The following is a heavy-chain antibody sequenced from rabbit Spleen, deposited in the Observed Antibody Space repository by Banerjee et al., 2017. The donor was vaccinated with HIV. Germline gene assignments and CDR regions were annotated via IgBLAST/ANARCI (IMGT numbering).Heavy chain of an antibody. Sequence: QLTETGGDLVQPGGSLTLSCKASGFDFTNYYISWVRQAPGKGLEWIGIIYSAKGSTDYASWVNGRFTISSDNAQNTLYLQLSSLTAADTATYFCVRDQAGDADYGPYYLNLWGPGTLVTVS. CDR3: VRDQAGDADYGPYYLNL. D-gene: IGHD2-1*01. CDR2: IYSAKGST. J-gene: IGHJ4*01. CDR1: GFDFTNYY. V-gene: IGHV1S7*01.